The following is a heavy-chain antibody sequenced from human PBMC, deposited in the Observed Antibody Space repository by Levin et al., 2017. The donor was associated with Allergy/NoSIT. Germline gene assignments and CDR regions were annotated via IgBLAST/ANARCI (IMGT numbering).Heavy chain of an antibody. Sequence: RASVKVSCKASGYTFDFYGLSWVRQAPGQGLEWMGWISPYNGNTNYAQQLQGRVTMTTDTSTSTAYMELRSLRSDDTAVYYCAREMAETAADTFDIWGQGTMVTVSS. J-gene: IGHJ3*02. CDR1: GYTFDFYG. D-gene: IGHD2-8*01. V-gene: IGHV1-18*01. CDR2: ISPYNGNT. CDR3: AREMAETAADTFDI.